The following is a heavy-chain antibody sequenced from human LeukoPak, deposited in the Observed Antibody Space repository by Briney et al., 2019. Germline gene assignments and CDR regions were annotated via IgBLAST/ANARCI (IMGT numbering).Heavy chain of an antibody. CDR1: GFTFSSYG. Sequence: GGSLRLSRAASGFTFSSYGMHWVRQAPGKGLEWVAVIWYDGSNKYYADSVKGRFTISRDNSKNTLYLQMNSLRAEDTAVYYCARDLYDSSGYYFSYYYYYYMDVWGKGTTVTVSS. J-gene: IGHJ6*03. CDR2: IWYDGSNK. D-gene: IGHD3-22*01. V-gene: IGHV3-33*01. CDR3: ARDLYDSSGYYFSYYYYYYMDV.